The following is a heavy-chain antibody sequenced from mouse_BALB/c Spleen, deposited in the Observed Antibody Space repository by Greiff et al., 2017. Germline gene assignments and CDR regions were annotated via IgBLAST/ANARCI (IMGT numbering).Heavy chain of an antibody. V-gene: IGHV5-4*02. CDR3: ARLEPGYAMDY. J-gene: IGHJ4*01. CDR1: GFTFSDYY. Sequence: EVQRVESGGGLVKPGGSLKLSCAASGFTFSDYYMYWVRQTPEKRLEWVATISDGGSYTYYPDSVKGRFTISRDNAKNNLYLQMSSLKSEDTAMYYCARLEPGYAMDYWGQGTSVTVSS. CDR2: ISDGGSYT. D-gene: IGHD4-1*01.